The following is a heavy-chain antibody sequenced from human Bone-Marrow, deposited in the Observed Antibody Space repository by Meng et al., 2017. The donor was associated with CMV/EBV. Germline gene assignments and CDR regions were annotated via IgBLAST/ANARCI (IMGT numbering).Heavy chain of an antibody. CDR1: GFTFSSYS. CDR3: ARGVYYYDSSGYYYEAPLDY. CDR2: ISSSSSYI. Sequence: GGSLRLSCAASGFTFSSYSMNWVRQAPGKGLEWVSSISSSSSYIYYADSVKGRFTISRDNAKTSLYLQMNSLRAEDTAVYYCARGVYYYDSSGYYYEAPLDYWGQGTLVTVSS. D-gene: IGHD3-22*01. J-gene: IGHJ4*02. V-gene: IGHV3-21*01.